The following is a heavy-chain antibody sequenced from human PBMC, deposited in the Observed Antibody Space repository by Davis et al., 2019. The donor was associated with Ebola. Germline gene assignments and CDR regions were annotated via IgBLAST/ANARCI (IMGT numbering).Heavy chain of an antibody. CDR2: INSDGSST. CDR1: GFTFSSYW. V-gene: IGHV3-74*01. J-gene: IGHJ4*02. CDR3: ARKRLGDFDY. Sequence: GESLKISCAASGFTFSSYWMHWVRQAPGRGLVWVSRINSDGSSTSCADSVKGRFTISRDNAKNTLYLQMNSLRAEDTAVYYCARKRLGDFDYWGQGTLVTVSS. D-gene: IGHD3-16*01.